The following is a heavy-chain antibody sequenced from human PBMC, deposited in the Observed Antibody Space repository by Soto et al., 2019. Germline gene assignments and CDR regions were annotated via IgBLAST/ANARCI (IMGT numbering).Heavy chain of an antibody. CDR3: ARTSLVVPAATREDY. Sequence: EVQLVESGGGLVQPGGSLRLSCAASGFTFSSYWMHWVRQAPGKGLVWVSRINSDGSSTGYADSVKGRFTISRDNAKNTVYLQMHSLRAEDTAVYYCARTSLVVPAATREDYWGQGTLVTVSS. V-gene: IGHV3-74*01. D-gene: IGHD2-15*01. CDR2: INSDGSST. J-gene: IGHJ4*02. CDR1: GFTFSSYW.